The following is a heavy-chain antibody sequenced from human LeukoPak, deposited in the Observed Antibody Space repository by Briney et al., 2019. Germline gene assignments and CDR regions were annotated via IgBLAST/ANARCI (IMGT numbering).Heavy chain of an antibody. CDR2: ITSDGSST. Sequence: GGSLRLSCAASGFTFSDYWMHWVRQAPGKGLVWVSRITSDGSSTSYADSVKGRFTISRDNAKNTLSLQMNSLRAESTAVCYCVRDTEVWSPFDCWGEGTLVTVSS. D-gene: IGHD3-10*01. CDR3: VRDTEVWSPFDC. CDR1: GFTFSDYW. J-gene: IGHJ4*02. V-gene: IGHV3-74*01.